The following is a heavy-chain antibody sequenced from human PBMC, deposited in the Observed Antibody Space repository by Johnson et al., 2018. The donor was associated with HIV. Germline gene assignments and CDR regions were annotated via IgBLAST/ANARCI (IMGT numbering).Heavy chain of an antibody. CDR3: ARDGYCTGGADQCAFDI. J-gene: IGHJ3*02. Sequence: LVAAEDSSVHARGRLRLSCTSRGSTFRSNYMSWVRQAPGKGLEWVSVIYSGGSTYYADSVQRRFTLSRDNSKNTLYLQMNSLRAEDTAVYYCARDGYCTGGADQCAFDIWGQGTLVTVSS. D-gene: IGHD2-8*02. CDR2: IYSGGST. CDR1: GSTFRSNY. V-gene: IGHV3-66*02.